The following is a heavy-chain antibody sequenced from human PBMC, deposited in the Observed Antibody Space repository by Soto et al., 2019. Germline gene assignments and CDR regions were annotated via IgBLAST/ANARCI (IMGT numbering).Heavy chain of an antibody. V-gene: IGHV4-30-2*01. CDR1: GGAISSGACF. CDR2: IYHSGST. J-gene: IGHJ3*02. Sequence: SKTLFHTWAVSGGAISSGACFRIWIRQPPGKGLEWIGYIYHSGSTYYNPSLKSRVTISVDRSKNQFSLKLSSVTAADTAVYYCARVRGIGNDAFDIWGQGTMVT. D-gene: IGHD1-1*01. CDR3: ARVRGIGNDAFDI.